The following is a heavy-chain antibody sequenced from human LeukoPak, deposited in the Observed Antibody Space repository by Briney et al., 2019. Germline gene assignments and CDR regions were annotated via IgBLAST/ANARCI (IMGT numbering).Heavy chain of an antibody. Sequence: GGTLRLSCAASGFSFSSYGMSWVRQAPGKGLEWVSVIYGGGSTYYADSVKGRFTISRDNSKNTLYLQMNSLRAEDTALYYCATPITMVRGVTAHGAFDIWGQGTMVTVSS. CDR2: IYGGGST. CDR1: GFSFSSYG. J-gene: IGHJ3*02. D-gene: IGHD3-10*01. CDR3: ATPITMVRGVTAHGAFDI. V-gene: IGHV3-66*01.